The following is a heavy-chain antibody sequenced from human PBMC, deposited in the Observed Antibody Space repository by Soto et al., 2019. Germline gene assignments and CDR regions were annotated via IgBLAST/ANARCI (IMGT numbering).Heavy chain of an antibody. V-gene: IGHV1-69*13. CDR1: GGTFSSYA. Sequence: SVKVSCKASGGTFSSYAISWVRQAPGQGLEWMGEIIPIFGTANYAQKFQGRVTNTADESTSTAYMELSSLRSEDTAVYYCARNYGSGSPRYYGMDVWVHGTTVTVSS. D-gene: IGHD3-10*01. CDR2: IIPIFGTA. J-gene: IGHJ6*02. CDR3: ARNYGSGSPRYYGMDV.